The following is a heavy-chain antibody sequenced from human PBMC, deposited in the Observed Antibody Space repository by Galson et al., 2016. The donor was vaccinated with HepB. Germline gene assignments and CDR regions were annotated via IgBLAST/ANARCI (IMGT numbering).Heavy chain of an antibody. CDR2: IRGSGTGP. CDR3: EKISLVGYNSGWGGSFDI. D-gene: IGHD6-19*01. J-gene: IGHJ3*02. V-gene: IGHV3-23*01. Sequence: SLRLSCAASGFSISIYSMNWVRQAPGKGLEWVSAIRGSGTGPSYTDSVKGRFTISRDNSKNTLYLQMNSLRAEDAAVYYCEKISLVGYNSGWGGSFDIWGRGTMVTVSS. CDR1: GFSISIYS.